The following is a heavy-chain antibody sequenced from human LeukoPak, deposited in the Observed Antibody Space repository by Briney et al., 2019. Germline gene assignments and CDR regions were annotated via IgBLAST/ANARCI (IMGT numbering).Heavy chain of an antibody. V-gene: IGHV4-59*01. D-gene: IGHD2-15*01. CDR2: IHYSGNT. J-gene: IGHJ5*02. CDR3: ARGVGCSGGSCYSVYWLDP. Sequence: SETLSLTCTVSGASISGYYWIWIRQPPGKGLEWIGYIHYSGNTKYNSSLKSRVTTSVDTSRSQFSLKLSSVTAADTAVYYCARGVGCSGGSCYSVYWLDPWGQGTLVTVSS. CDR1: GASISGYY.